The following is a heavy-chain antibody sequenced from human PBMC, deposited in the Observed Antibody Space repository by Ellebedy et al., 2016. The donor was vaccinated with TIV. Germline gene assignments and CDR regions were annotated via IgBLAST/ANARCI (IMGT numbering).Heavy chain of an antibody. Sequence: ASVKVSCKASGYTFTGQYIHWVRQAPGQGLEWMGWISPDTGGTYYAQKFQGRVTMTRDTSISTIYMALTWLRSDDTAVYYCATGAPGYDFNWLDPWGQGTLVTVSS. CDR2: ISPDTGGT. CDR3: ATGAPGYDFNWLDP. CDR1: GYTFTGQY. V-gene: IGHV1-2*02. D-gene: IGHD3-3*01. J-gene: IGHJ5*02.